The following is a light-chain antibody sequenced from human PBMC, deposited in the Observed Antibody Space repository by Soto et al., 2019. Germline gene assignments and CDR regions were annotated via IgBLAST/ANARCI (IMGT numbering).Light chain of an antibody. V-gene: IGKV1-39*01. J-gene: IGKJ4*01. CDR2: SAS. Sequence: DIQMTQSPSSLSAFVGDSVTITCHASQRINTFLNWYHQKPGKAPKLLIYSASYLQSGVPSNFSGSGSGTDFTLSIVTLQPEDFGTYFCQQSYRLPLTFGGGTKVEI. CDR1: QRINTF. CDR3: QQSYRLPLT.